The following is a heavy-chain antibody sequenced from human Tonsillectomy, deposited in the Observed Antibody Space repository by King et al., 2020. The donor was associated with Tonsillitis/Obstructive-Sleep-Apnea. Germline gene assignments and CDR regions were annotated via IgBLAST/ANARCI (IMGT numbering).Heavy chain of an antibody. D-gene: IGHD6-19*01. V-gene: IGHV4-39*01. CDR3: VRHRGSGWYGGWFDP. Sequence: QLQESGPGLVKPSETLSLTCTVSGGSISGTNYYWGWIRQPPGQGLEWIGSIYYTGSTYYNPSLESRVTIFVDKSKNQVSLKRSAGAAADTAVYYCVRHRGSGWYGGWFDPCGQGTLVTVSS. J-gene: IGHJ5*02. CDR2: IYYTGST. CDR1: GGSISGTNYY.